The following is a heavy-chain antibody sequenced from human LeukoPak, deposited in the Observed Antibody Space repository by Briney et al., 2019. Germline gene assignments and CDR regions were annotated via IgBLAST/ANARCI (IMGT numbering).Heavy chain of an antibody. J-gene: IGHJ4*02. CDR2: ISSSSSYI. D-gene: IGHD3-10*01. Sequence: GGSLRLSCAASGFTFSSYSMNWVRQAPGKGLEWVSSISSSSSYIYYADSVKGRFTISRDNAKNSLYLQMNSLRAEDTAVYYCARARGVPSPDKRGTYFDYWGQGTLVTVSS. CDR3: ARARGVPSPDKRGTYFDY. CDR1: GFTFSSYS. V-gene: IGHV3-21*01.